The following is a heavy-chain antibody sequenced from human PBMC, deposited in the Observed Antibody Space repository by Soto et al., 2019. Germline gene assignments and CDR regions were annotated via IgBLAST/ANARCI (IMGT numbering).Heavy chain of an antibody. CDR1: GGSISSYY. J-gene: IGHJ4*02. D-gene: IGHD3-10*01. V-gene: IGHV4-59*01. CDR3: AREGNYFDY. CDR2: IYYSGST. Sequence: SETLSLTCTVSGGSISSYYWSWIRQPPGKGLEWIGYIYYSGSTNYNPSLKSRVTISVDASKNQFSLKLSSVTAADTAVYYCAREGNYFDYWGQGTLVTVSS.